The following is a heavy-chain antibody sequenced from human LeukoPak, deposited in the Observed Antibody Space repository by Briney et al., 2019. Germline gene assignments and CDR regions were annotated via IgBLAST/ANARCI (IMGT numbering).Heavy chain of an antibody. CDR1: GGSISSYY. CDR3: ARVIYCGGDCYSYYYYMDV. CDR2: IYYSGNT. J-gene: IGHJ6*03. D-gene: IGHD2-21*02. Sequence: PSETLSLTCTVSGGSISSYYWGWIRQPPGKGLEWIGSIYYSGNTYYNPSLKSRVTISVDTSKNQFSLKLSSVTAADTAVYYCARVIYCGGDCYSYYYYMDVWGKGTTVTVSS. V-gene: IGHV4-39*07.